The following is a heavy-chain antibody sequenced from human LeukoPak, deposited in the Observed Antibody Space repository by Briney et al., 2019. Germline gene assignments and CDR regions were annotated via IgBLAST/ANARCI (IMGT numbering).Heavy chain of an antibody. CDR2: ISAYNGNT. CDR3: ARDRVLTSNEVYYYDSSGYYPFDY. Sequence: ASVKVSCKASGYTFTSYGISWVRQAPGQGLEWMGWISAYNGNTNYAQKLQGRVTMTTDTSTSTAYMELRSLRSDDTAVYYCARDRVLTSNEVYYYDSSGYYPFDYWGQGTLVTVSS. D-gene: IGHD3-22*01. J-gene: IGHJ4*02. V-gene: IGHV1-18*01. CDR1: GYTFTSYG.